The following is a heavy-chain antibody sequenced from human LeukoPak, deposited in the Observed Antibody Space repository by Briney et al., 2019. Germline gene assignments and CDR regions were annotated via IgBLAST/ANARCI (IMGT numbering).Heavy chain of an antibody. J-gene: IGHJ5*02. Sequence: GGSLRLSCAVSKFTFTFSSSWRSWVRQAPGKGLEGVGNIQPDGSEQYPVDSVKGRFTISRDNARKLVFLQMNSLRVEDTAVYYCARQSYAKFDPWGQGTLVTVSS. CDR2: IQPDGSEQ. CDR1: KFTFTFSSSW. CDR3: ARQSYAKFDP. V-gene: IGHV3-7*01. D-gene: IGHD3-16*01.